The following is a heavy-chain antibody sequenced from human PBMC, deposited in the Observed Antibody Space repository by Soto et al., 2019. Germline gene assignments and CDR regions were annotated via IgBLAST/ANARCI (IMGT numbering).Heavy chain of an antibody. D-gene: IGHD2-8*01. CDR1: GYTLDTHA. CDR3: AGGTKGARVWNCDL. Sequence: QVQVVQSEVEVKRPGASVRISCKASGYTLDTHAMTWVRQAPGQGLAWMGWIGAIVYGSGTNYVRKLQGKLPMGRCRSPNTVDLDLESLTSDDTCVYYCAGGTKGARVWNCDLWGRGTLVVVSS. CDR2: IGAIVYGSGT. V-gene: IGHV1-18*01. J-gene: IGHJ2*01.